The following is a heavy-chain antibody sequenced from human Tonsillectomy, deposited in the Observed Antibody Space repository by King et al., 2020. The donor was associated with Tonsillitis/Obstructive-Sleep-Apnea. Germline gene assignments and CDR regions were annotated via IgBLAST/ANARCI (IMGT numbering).Heavy chain of an antibody. CDR3: AKEYYYDSSGFKDAFDI. J-gene: IGHJ3*02. CDR1: GFTFSSYA. CDR2: ISGSGGST. Sequence: VQLVESGGGLVQPGGSLRLSCAASGFTFSSYAMSWVHQAPGKGLEWVSAISGSGGSTYYADSVKGRFTISRDNSKNTLYLQMNSLRAEDTAVYYCAKEYYYDSSGFKDAFDIWGQGTMVTVSS. V-gene: IGHV3-23*04. D-gene: IGHD3-22*01.